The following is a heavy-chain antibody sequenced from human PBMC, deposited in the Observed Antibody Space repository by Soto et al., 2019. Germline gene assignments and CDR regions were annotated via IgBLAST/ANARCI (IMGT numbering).Heavy chain of an antibody. J-gene: IGHJ6*02. D-gene: IGHD3-3*01. V-gene: IGHV3-74*01. CDR2: INSDGSST. CDR1: GFTFSSYW. CDR3: ARDSKQPYKYFDYWRGPKYYYYGMDV. Sequence: EVQLVESGGGLVQPGGSLSPSCAASGFTFSSYWMHWVRQAPGKGLVWVSRINSDGSSTSYAESVKGRFTISRDNAKTSQYLQTNSLGTENKAVYYCARDSKQPYKYFDYWRGPKYYYYGMDVWGQGTTVTVSS.